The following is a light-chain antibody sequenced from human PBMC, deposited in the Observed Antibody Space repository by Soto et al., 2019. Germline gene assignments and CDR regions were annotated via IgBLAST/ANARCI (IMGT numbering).Light chain of an antibody. Sequence: QSALTQPASVSGSLGQSITISCTGTSSDVGGYEYVSWYQQHPGKAPKLMIYDVSNRPSGVSNRFSGSKSGTTASLTISGLQAEDEADYYCSSYTSSSTLEGVFGTGTKVTVL. V-gene: IGLV2-14*01. CDR1: SSDVGGYEY. CDR2: DVS. J-gene: IGLJ1*01. CDR3: SSYTSSSTLEGV.